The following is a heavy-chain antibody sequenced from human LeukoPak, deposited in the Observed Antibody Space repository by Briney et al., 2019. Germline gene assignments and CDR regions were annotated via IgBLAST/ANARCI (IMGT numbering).Heavy chain of an antibody. CDR3: ARDVPITVTHWYFDL. Sequence: GASVKVSCKASGYTFTGYYMHWVRQAPGQGLEWMGWISPNSGGTNYAQKFQGRVTMTRDTSISTAYMELRSLRSDDTAVYYCARDVPITVTHWYFDLWGRGTLVTVSS. J-gene: IGHJ2*01. CDR2: ISPNSGGT. CDR1: GYTFTGYY. D-gene: IGHD4-17*01. V-gene: IGHV1-2*02.